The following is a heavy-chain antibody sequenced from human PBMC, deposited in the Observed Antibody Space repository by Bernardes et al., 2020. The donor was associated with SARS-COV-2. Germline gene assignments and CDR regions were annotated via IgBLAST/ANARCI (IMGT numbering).Heavy chain of an antibody. CDR3: AMYSSGWFVHF. J-gene: IGHJ4*02. CDR1: GYSFTSYW. V-gene: IGHV5-51*01. D-gene: IGHD6-13*01. CDR2: IYPGDSDT. Sequence: GESLKISCKGSGYSFTSYWIGWVRQMPGKGLEWMGIIYPGDSDTKYSPSFQGQVTISADKSITTTYLQWSSLKASDAAMYYCAMYSSGWFVHFWGQGTLVTVSS.